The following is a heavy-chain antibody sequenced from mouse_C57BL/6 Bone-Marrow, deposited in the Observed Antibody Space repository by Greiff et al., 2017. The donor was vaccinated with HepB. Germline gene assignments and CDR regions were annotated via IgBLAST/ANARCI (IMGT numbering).Heavy chain of an antibody. Sequence: VQLQQSGAELARPGASVKLSCKASGYTFTSYGISWVKQRTGQGLEWIGEIYPRSGNTYYNEKFKGKATLTADKSSSTAYMELRSLTSEDSAVYFCASYSNYHHWYFDVWGTGTTVTVSS. CDR1: GYTFTSYG. V-gene: IGHV1-81*01. CDR2: IYPRSGNT. J-gene: IGHJ1*03. CDR3: ASYSNYHHWYFDV. D-gene: IGHD2-5*01.